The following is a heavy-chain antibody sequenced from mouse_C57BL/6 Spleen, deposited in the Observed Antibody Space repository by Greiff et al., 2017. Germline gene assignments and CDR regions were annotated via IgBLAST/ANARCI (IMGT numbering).Heavy chain of an antibody. CDR1: GFTFSDYY. Sequence: EVMLVESGGGLVQPGGSLKLSCAASGFTFSDYYMYWVRQTPEKRLEWVAYISNGGGSTYYPDTVKGRFTISRDNAKNTLYLQMSRLKSEDTAMYYCARHEGGTFAYWGQGTLVTVSA. CDR3: ARHEGGTFAY. CDR2: ISNGGGST. D-gene: IGHD4-1*01. J-gene: IGHJ3*01. V-gene: IGHV5-12*01.